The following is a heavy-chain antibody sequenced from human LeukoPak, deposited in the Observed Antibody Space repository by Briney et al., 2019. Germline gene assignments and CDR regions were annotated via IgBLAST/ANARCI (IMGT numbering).Heavy chain of an antibody. D-gene: IGHD4-11*01. CDR3: ARERVGSMTTSS. J-gene: IGHJ4*02. V-gene: IGHV1-69*05. CDR2: IIPIFGTA. Sequence: SVKVSCKASGGTFSSYAISWVRQAPGQGLEWMGGIIPIFGTANYAQKFQGRVTITTDESTSTAYMELSSLRSEDTAVYYCARERVGSMTTSSWGQGTLVTVSS. CDR1: GGTFSSYA.